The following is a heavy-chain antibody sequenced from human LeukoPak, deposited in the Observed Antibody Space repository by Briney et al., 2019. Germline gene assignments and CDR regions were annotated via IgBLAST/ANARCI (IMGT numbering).Heavy chain of an antibody. Sequence: GASVKVSCKASGGTFSSYAIGWVRQAPGQGLEWMGRIIPILGIANYAQKFQGRVTITADKSTSTAYMELSSLRSEDTAVYYCARTPYSSSSDYFDYWGQGTLVTVSS. V-gene: IGHV1-69*04. CDR3: ARTPYSSSSDYFDY. CDR1: GGTFSSYA. D-gene: IGHD6-6*01. CDR2: IIPILGIA. J-gene: IGHJ4*02.